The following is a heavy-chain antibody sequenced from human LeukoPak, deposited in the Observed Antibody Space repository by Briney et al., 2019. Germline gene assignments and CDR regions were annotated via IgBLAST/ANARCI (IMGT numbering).Heavy chain of an antibody. V-gene: IGHV4-34*01. D-gene: IGHD6-19*01. Sequence: KPSETLSLTCAVYGGSFSGYYWSWIRQPPGKGLEWIGEINHSGSTNYNPSLKSRVTISVDTSKNQFSLKLSSVTAADTAVYYCARAGGAVAVRGAHFDYWGQGTLVTVSS. CDR3: ARAGGAVAVRGAHFDY. CDR2: INHSGST. J-gene: IGHJ4*02. CDR1: GGSFSGYY.